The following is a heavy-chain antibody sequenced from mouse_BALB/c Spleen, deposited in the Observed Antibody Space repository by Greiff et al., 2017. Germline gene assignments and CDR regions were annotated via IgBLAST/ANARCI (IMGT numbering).Heavy chain of an antibody. CDR2: ISYSGST. V-gene: IGHV3-8*02. Sequence: EVKLQESGPSLVKPSQTLSLTCSVTGDSITSGYWNWIRKFPGNKLEYMGYISYSGSTYYNPSLKSRISITRDTSKNQYYLQLNSVTTEDTATYYCARFITTVVADWYFDVWGAGTTVTVSS. D-gene: IGHD1-1*01. CDR3: ARFITTVVADWYFDV. J-gene: IGHJ1*01. CDR1: GDSITSGY.